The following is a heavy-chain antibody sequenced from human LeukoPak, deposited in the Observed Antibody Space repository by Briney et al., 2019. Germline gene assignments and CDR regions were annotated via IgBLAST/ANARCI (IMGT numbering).Heavy chain of an antibody. V-gene: IGHV1-8*01. D-gene: IGHD2-2*01. CDR1: GCTFTNYD. J-gene: IGHJ4*02. CDR3: ARGSRYCSSDNCYHFDY. Sequence: ASVKVSCKASGCTFTNYDVNWVRQATGQGLEWVGWMNPTSGKTGYAQKFQGRVTLTSNNPIGTAYMEISSLRSEDTAVYYCARGSRYCSSDNCYHFDYWGQGTLVTGSS. CDR2: MNPTSGKT.